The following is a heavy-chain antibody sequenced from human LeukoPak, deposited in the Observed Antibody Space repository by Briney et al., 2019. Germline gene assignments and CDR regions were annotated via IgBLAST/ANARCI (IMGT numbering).Heavy chain of an antibody. CDR3: ANPEIVVDY. J-gene: IGHJ4*02. CDR2: ISSNGGST. V-gene: IGHV3-64*01. Sequence: GGSLRLSCAASGFTFSSYAMHWVRQAPGKGLEYVSAISSNGGSTYYANSVKGRFTISRDNSKNTLYLQMGSLRAEDTAVYYCANPEIVVDYWGQGTLVTVSS. CDR1: GFTFSSYA. D-gene: IGHD2-15*01.